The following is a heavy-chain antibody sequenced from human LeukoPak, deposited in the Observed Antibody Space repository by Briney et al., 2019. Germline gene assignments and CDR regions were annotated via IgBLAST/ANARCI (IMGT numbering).Heavy chain of an antibody. V-gene: IGHV3-21*04. D-gene: IGHD3-10*01. CDR3: VRDQSFYDSGSPYRPGDYFDY. CDR1: GFTFSSYA. Sequence: GGSLRLSCAASGFTFSSYAMSWVRQAPGKGLEWVSSISSSSSYIYYADSVKGRFTISRDNAKNSLYLQMNSLRAEDTARYYCVRDQSFYDSGSPYRPGDYFDYWGQGTMVTVSS. CDR2: ISSSSSYI. J-gene: IGHJ4*02.